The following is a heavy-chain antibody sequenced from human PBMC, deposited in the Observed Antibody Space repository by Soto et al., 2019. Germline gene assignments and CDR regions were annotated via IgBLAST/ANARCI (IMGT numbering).Heavy chain of an antibody. Sequence: QVQLVQSGAEVKKPGASVKVSCKASGYTFTSYYMHWVRQAPGQGLEWMGIINPSGGSTSYAQKFQDRVTMTRDTSTSTVYMELSSLRSEDTAVYYCARESVDIVATTRVSGGMDVWGQGTTVTVSS. CDR1: GYTFTSYY. V-gene: IGHV1-46*01. CDR3: ARESVDIVATTRVSGGMDV. J-gene: IGHJ6*02. CDR2: INPSGGST. D-gene: IGHD5-12*01.